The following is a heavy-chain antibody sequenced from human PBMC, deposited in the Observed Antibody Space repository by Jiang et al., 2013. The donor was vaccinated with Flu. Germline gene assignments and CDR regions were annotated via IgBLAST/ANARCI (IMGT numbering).Heavy chain of an antibody. Sequence: GSGLVKPSETLSLTCAVSGYSISSGYYWGWIRQPPGRGLEWIGSIYHSGMTYHNPSLKSRVTISVDTSKNQFSLKLTSMTAADTAVYYCARDPSNYYFDSSAYYSPPDYVGQGTLVTVSS. J-gene: IGHJ4*02. CDR1: GYSISSGYY. V-gene: IGHV4-38-2*02. D-gene: IGHD3-22*01. CDR3: ARDPSNYYFDSSAYYSPPDY. CDR2: IYHSGMT.